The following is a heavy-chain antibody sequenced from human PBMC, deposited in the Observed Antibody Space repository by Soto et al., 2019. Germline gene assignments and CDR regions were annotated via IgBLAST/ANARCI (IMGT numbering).Heavy chain of an antibody. Sequence: PSDTLSLTCAVSGVSSGGSNWLSWVRKPPGKSLERIEYISHSGSTYYNPSLKSRVTISVDRSKHQFSLKLSSVTAADTAVYYCHALGPLPTAGNGEYYYYGMDVWGQGTTVTVSS. J-gene: IGHJ6*02. CDR2: ISHSGST. D-gene: IGHD1-26*01. CDR3: HALGPLPTAGNGEYYYYGMDV. CDR1: GVSSGGSNW. V-gene: IGHV4-4*02.